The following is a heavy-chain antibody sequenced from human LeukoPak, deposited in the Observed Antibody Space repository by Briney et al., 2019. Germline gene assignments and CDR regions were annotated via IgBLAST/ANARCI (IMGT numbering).Heavy chain of an antibody. V-gene: IGHV4-39*01. J-gene: IGHJ4*02. Sequence: SETLSLTCTVSGGSISSSSYYWGWIRQPPGKGLEWIGSIYYSGSTYYNPSLKSRVTISIDTSENQFSLKLSSVTAADTAVYYCARHPTERTIMETTVPRWGQGTLVTVSS. CDR3: ARHPTERTIMETTVPR. CDR1: GGSISSSSYY. D-gene: IGHD1-26*01. CDR2: IYYSGST.